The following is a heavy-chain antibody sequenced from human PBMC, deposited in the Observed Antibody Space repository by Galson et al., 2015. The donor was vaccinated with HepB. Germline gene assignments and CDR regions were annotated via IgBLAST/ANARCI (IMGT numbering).Heavy chain of an antibody. Sequence: LRLSCAASGFTFSSYDMHWVRQATGKGLEWVSAIGTAGDTYYPGSVKGRFTISRENAKNSLYLQMNSLRAGDTAVYYCARALPYSSSWYYFDYWGQGTLVTVSS. CDR3: ARALPYSSSWYYFDY. CDR2: IGTAGDT. CDR1: GFTFSSYD. V-gene: IGHV3-13*01. D-gene: IGHD6-13*01. J-gene: IGHJ4*02.